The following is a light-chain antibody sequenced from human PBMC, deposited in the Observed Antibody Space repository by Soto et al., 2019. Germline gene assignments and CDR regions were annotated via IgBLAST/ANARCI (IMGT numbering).Light chain of an antibody. V-gene: IGKV1-6*01. CDR2: AEY. CDR1: QGIRNE. Sequence: IQMTQSPPSPSASVADSVTITFRASQGIRNELSWYQQKPGKATKLLIFAEYNLQSGVTSRFSGSGSGTDFTLTISRLQPEDFATYFCLQDDDYPFTLGGGTKVDIK. CDR3: LQDDDYPFT. J-gene: IGKJ4*01.